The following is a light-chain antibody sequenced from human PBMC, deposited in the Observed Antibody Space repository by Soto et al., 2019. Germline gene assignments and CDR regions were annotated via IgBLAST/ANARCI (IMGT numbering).Light chain of an antibody. CDR3: KQYGSSPRFT. V-gene: IGKV3-20*01. J-gene: IGKJ3*01. CDR1: QSIASSY. CDR2: GAS. Sequence: EIVLTQSPGTLSLSPGERATLSCRASQSIASSYLAWFQQKPGQAPRLLIYGASSRATGIPNRFSGSGSRTDFTLTITRQEPEDCAVYYCKQYGSSPRFTFGPGTKVDIK.